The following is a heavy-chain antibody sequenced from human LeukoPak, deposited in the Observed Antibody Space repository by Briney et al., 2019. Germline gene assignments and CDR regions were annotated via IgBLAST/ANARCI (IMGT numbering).Heavy chain of an antibody. V-gene: IGHV3-33*01. Sequence: GRSLRLSCAASGFTFSGYGMHWVRQAPGKGLEWVAVIWYDGSEKYYADSVKGRFTISRDNSKNTLYLQMNSLRGEDRAVYYCARPSNIFYYYDMNVWGQGTTVTVSS. CDR1: GFTFSGYG. D-gene: IGHD2-21*01. J-gene: IGHJ6*02. CDR2: IWYDGSEK. CDR3: ARPSNIFYYYDMNV.